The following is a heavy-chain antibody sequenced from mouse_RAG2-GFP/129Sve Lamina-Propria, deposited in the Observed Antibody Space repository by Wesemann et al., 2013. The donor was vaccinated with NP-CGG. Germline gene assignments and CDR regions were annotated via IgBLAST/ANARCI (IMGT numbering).Heavy chain of an antibody. CDR3: ARHSYAAMDY. V-gene: IGHV5-9*01. Sequence: DVKLVESGEGLVKPGGSRKLSCAASGFTFSSYTMSWVRQTPEKRLEWVATISGGGGNTYYPDSVKGRFTISRDNAKNTLYLQMSSLRSEDTALYYCARHSYAAMDYWGQGTSVTVSS. D-gene: IGHD1-1*01. CDR1: GFTFSSYT. J-gene: IGHJ4*01. CDR2: ISGGGGNT.